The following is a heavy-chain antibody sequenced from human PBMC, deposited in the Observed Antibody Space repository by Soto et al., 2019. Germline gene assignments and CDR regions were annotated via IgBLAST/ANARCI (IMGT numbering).Heavy chain of an antibody. Sequence: GSLRLSCAASGFTFSSYSMNWVRQAPGKGLEWVSSISSSSSYIYYADSVKGRFTISRDNAKNSLYLQMNSLRAEDTAVYYCARDQGLQGYYGMDVWGQGXTVTVYS. J-gene: IGHJ6*02. V-gene: IGHV3-21*01. CDR1: GFTFSSYS. CDR3: ARDQGLQGYYGMDV. D-gene: IGHD4-4*01. CDR2: ISSSSSYI.